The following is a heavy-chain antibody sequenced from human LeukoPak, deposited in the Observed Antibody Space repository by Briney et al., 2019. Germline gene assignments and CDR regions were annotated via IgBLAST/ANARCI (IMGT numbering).Heavy chain of an antibody. D-gene: IGHD4-17*01. J-gene: IGHJ4*02. Sequence: SETLSLTCAVSGGSISSGGYSWSWIRQPPGKGLEWIGYIYHSGSTYYNPSLKSRVTISVDRSKNQFSLTLSSVTAADTAVYYCARRSVTRNFDYWGQGTLVTVSS. V-gene: IGHV4-30-2*01. CDR1: GGSISSGGYS. CDR3: ARRSVTRNFDY. CDR2: IYHSGST.